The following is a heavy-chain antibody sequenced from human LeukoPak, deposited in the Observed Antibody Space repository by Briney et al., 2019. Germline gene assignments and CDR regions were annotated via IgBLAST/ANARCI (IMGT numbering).Heavy chain of an antibody. D-gene: IGHD2-21*02. Sequence: SETLSLTCTVSGGPISSGGYYWSWIRQHPGKGLEWIGYIYYSGSTYYNPSLKSRVTISVDTSKNQFSLKLSSVTAADTAVYYCAREALQDCGGDCYPTLFDYWGQGTLVTVSS. CDR2: IYYSGST. CDR1: GGPISSGGYY. J-gene: IGHJ4*02. V-gene: IGHV4-31*03. CDR3: AREALQDCGGDCYPTLFDY.